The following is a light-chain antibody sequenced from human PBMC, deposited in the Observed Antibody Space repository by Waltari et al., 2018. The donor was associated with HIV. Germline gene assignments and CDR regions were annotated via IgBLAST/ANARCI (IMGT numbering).Light chain of an antibody. V-gene: IGLV3-25*03. Sequence: SYELTQPPSVSVSPGQTARITCSGDALPTKYAYWYQQKPGQAPVLVISKDSDRPSGIPERFSGASSGTTVTLTISGVQAEDEADYYCQSADSSGTVVFGGGTKLTVL. J-gene: IGLJ2*01. CDR3: QSADSSGTVV. CDR2: KDS. CDR1: ALPTKY.